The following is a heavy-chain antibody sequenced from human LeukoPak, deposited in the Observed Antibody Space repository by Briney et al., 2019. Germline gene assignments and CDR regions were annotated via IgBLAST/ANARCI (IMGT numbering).Heavy chain of an antibody. V-gene: IGHV3-30*18. J-gene: IGHJ6*02. D-gene: IGHD3-9*01. CDR3: AKVERDWPGYYYYGMAV. CDR1: GFTFSSYG. Sequence: GGSLRLSCAASGFTFSSYGMHWVRQAPGKGLEWVAVISYDGSNKYYADSVKGRFTISRDNSKNTLYLQMNSLRAEDTAVYYCAKVERDWPGYYYYGMAVWGQGTTVTVSS. CDR2: ISYDGSNK.